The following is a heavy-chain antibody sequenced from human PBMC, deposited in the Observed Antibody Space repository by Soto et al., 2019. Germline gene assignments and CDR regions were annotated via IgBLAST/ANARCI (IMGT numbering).Heavy chain of an antibody. D-gene: IGHD3-10*01. CDR3: TRHIGVSGNYGMDV. J-gene: IGHJ6*02. CDR2: IRSKANNYAT. CDR1: GFRFSGSA. V-gene: IGHV3-73*02. Sequence: EVQLEESGGGLVQPGGSLKLSCAASGFRFSGSAMHWVRQASGKGLEWVGRIRSKANNYATAYAASVEGRFTISRDDSKNTAYLQMNSLKTEDTAVYYFTRHIGVSGNYGMDVWGQGAPVTFSS.